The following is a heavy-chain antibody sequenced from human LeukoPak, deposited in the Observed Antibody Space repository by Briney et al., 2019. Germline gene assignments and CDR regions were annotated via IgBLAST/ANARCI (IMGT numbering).Heavy chain of an antibody. Sequence: SETLSLTCTVSGGSISSYYWSWIRQPPGKGLEWIGYIYYSGSTNYNPSLKSRVTISVDTSKIQFSLKLNSVTTADTAVYYCANRGKYCSSTSCLGSAQVDYWGQGTLVTVSS. J-gene: IGHJ4*02. CDR2: IYYSGST. D-gene: IGHD2-2*01. V-gene: IGHV4-59*01. CDR3: ANRGKYCSSTSCLGSAQVDY. CDR1: GGSISSYY.